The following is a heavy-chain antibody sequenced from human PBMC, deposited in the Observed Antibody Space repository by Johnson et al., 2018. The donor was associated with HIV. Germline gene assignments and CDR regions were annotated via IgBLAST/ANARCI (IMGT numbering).Heavy chain of an antibody. CDR3: ARDLPWSSNWERDAFDI. D-gene: IGHD6-13*01. V-gene: IGHV3-11*04. J-gene: IGHJ3*02. Sequence: QVQLVESGGGLVKPGGSLRLSCAASRFTFSDYYMSWIRQPPGKGLEWVSYISSSGSTIYYADSVKGRFTISRDNAQNSLYLQMNSLRAEDTAVYDCARDLPWSSNWERDAFDIWGQSTMVTVSS. CDR1: RFTFSDYY. CDR2: ISSSGSTI.